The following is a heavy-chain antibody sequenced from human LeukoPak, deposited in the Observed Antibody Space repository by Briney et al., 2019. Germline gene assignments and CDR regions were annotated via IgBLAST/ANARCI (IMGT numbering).Heavy chain of an antibody. D-gene: IGHD5-18*01. J-gene: IGHJ4*02. CDR2: INHSGST. V-gene: IGHV4-34*01. Sequence: SETLSLTCAVYGGSFSGYYWSWIRQPPGKGLEWIGEINHSGSTNYNPSLKSRVTISVDTSKNQFSLKLSSVTAADTAVYYCARGRGNSYGSYWNYWGQGTLVTVSS. CDR3: ARGRGNSYGSYWNY. CDR1: GGSFSGYY.